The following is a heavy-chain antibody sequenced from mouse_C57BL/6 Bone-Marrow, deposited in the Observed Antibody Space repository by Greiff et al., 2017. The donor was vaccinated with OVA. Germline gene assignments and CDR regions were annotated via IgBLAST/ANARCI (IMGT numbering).Heavy chain of an antibody. CDR2: IWSDGST. Sequence: VMLVESGPGLVAPSQSLSITCTVSGFSLTSYGVHWVRQPPGKGLEWLVVIWSDGSTTYNSALKSRLSISKDTSKSQVFLKMNSLQTDDTAMYYCARHGITTVGPSMDYWGQGTSVTVSS. V-gene: IGHV2-6-1*01. J-gene: IGHJ4*01. CDR1: GFSLTSYG. D-gene: IGHD1-1*01. CDR3: ARHGITTVGPSMDY.